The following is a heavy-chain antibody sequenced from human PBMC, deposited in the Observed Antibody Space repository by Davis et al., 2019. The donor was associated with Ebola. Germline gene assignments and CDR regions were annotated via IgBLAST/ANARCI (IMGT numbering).Heavy chain of an antibody. J-gene: IGHJ4*02. V-gene: IGHV1-69*06. D-gene: IGHD6-13*01. CDR3: ARDIRTYSSSWCGDY. CDR2: IIPIFGTA. CDR1: GYTFTSYD. Sequence: SVKVSCKASGYTFTSYDINWVRQATGQGLEWMGGIIPIFGTANYAQKFQGRVTITADKSTSTAYMELRSLRSDDTAVYYCARDIRTYSSSWCGDYWGQGTLVTVSS.